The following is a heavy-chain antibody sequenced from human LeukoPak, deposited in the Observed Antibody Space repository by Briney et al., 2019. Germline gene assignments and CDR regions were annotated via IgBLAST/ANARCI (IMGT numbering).Heavy chain of an antibody. J-gene: IGHJ6*03. CDR1: GYTFTSYG. Sequence: ASVKVSCKASGYTFTSYGISWVRQAPGQGLEWMGWISAYNGNTNYAQKLQGRVTMTTDTSTSTAYMELRSLRSDDTAVYYCARADWANYYYYMDVWGKGTTVTISS. CDR3: ARADWANYYYYMDV. D-gene: IGHD3/OR15-3a*01. CDR2: ISAYNGNT. V-gene: IGHV1-18*01.